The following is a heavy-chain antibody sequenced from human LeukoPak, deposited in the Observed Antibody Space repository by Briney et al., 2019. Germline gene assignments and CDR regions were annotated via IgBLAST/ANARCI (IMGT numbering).Heavy chain of an antibody. Sequence: GGSLRLSCAASGFTFSSYALSWVRQAPGKGLEWVSAISGSGGSTYYADSVKGRFTISRDNSKNTLYLQMNSLRAEDTAVYYCARQNFGSPRWFDPWGQGTLVTVSS. CDR1: GFTFSSYA. J-gene: IGHJ5*02. D-gene: IGHD3-16*01. CDR3: ARQNFGSPRWFDP. V-gene: IGHV3-23*01. CDR2: ISGSGGST.